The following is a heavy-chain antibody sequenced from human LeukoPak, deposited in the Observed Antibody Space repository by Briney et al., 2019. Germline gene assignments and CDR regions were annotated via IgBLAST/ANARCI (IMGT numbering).Heavy chain of an antibody. D-gene: IGHD1-26*01. Sequence: SETLSPTCGVPGGSIRSTNWWSWVRQPPGQGLEWIGEISLSGQTNFNPSLNGRVTMSLDESRNQLSLKLTSVTAADTAIYYCSRESGAFCPFGYWGQGTLVIVPP. CDR1: GGSIRSTNW. CDR2: ISLSGQT. CDR3: SRESGAFCPFGY. V-gene: IGHV4/OR15-8*02. J-gene: IGHJ4*02.